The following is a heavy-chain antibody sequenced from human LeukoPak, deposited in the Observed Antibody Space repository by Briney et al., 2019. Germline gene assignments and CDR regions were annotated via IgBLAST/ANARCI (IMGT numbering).Heavy chain of an antibody. CDR1: GYTFTSYY. D-gene: IGHD3-9*01. CDR2: INPSGGST. J-gene: IGHJ4*02. CDR3: ARETYYDILTGYYNDY. V-gene: IGHV1-46*01. Sequence: ASVKVSCKASGYTFTSYYMHWVRQAPGQGLEWMGIINPSGGSTSYAQKFQGRVTMTRDMSTSTVYMELSSLRSEDTAVYYCARETYYDILTGYYNDYWGQGTLVTVSS.